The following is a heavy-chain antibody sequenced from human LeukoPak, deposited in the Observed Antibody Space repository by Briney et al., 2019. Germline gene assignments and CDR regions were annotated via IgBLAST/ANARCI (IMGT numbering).Heavy chain of an antibody. CDR3: ARLTKNDSGSFRFGKKKRGYMDV. V-gene: IGHV4-34*01. CDR1: GGSFSGYY. D-gene: IGHD3-10*01. CDR2: INHSGST. J-gene: IGHJ6*03. Sequence: SETLSLTCAVYGGSFSGYYWSWIRQPPGKGLEWIGEINHSGSTNYNPSLKSRVTISVDTSKNQFSLKLSSVTAADTAVYYCARLTKNDSGSFRFGKKKRGYMDVWGKGTTVTVSS.